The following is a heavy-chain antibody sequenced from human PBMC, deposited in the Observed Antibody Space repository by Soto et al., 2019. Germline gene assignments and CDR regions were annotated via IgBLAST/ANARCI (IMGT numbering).Heavy chain of an antibody. CDR3: AKDFGQYSGNSKF. Sequence: GGSLRLSCAASGFTFSSYAMSWVRQAPGKGLEWVSAISGSGGSTYYADSVKGRFTISRDNSKNTLYLQMNSLRAEDTAVYYWAKDFGQYSGNSKFWGQGTLVTVSS. J-gene: IGHJ4*02. V-gene: IGHV3-23*01. D-gene: IGHD1-26*01. CDR1: GFTFSSYA. CDR2: ISGSGGST.